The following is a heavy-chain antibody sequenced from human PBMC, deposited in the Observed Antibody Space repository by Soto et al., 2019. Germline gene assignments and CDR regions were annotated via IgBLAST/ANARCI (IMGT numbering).Heavy chain of an antibody. CDR2: IYYSGGT. J-gene: IGHJ3*02. CDR1: GGSISRYY. V-gene: IGHV4-59*01. Sequence: QVQLQESGPGLVKPSETLSLTCTVSGGSISRYYWSWIRQPPGKGLEWIGYIYYSGGTNYNPSLKGRVTISVDTSKNQFALKLRSVTAADTAVYYCARTGGPPAFDIWVRGTMVTVSS. CDR3: ARTGGPPAFDI. D-gene: IGHD1-1*01.